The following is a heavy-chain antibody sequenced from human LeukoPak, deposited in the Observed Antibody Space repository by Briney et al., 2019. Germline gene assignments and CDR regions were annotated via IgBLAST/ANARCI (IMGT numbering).Heavy chain of an antibody. D-gene: IGHD2-21*01. J-gene: IGHJ3*02. CDR1: GYTFTGYY. V-gene: IGHV1-2*02. Sequence: ASVTVSCKASGYTFTGYYMHWVRQAPGQGLEWMGWINPNSGGTNYAQKFQGRVTTTRDTSISTAYMELSRLRSDDTAVYYCARERGLWQPRNDAFDIWGQGTMVTVSS. CDR3: ARERGLWQPRNDAFDI. CDR2: INPNSGGT.